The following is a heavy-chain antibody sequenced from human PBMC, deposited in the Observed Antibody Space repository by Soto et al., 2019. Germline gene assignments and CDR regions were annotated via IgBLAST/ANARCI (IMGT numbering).Heavy chain of an antibody. CDR2: IWYDGSNK. J-gene: IGHJ6*03. Sequence: QVQLVESGGGVVQPGRSLRLSCAASGFTFSSYGMHWVRQAPGKGLEWVAGIWYDGSNKYYADSVKGRFTISRDNSKNTLYPQMNSLRAEDTAVYYCARGGGYCSGGSCYAHYYYMDVWGKGTTVTVSS. V-gene: IGHV3-33*01. CDR1: GFTFSSYG. CDR3: ARGGGYCSGGSCYAHYYYMDV. D-gene: IGHD2-15*01.